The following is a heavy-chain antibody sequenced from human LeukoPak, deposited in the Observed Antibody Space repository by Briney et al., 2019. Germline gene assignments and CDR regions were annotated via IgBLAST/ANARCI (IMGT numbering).Heavy chain of an antibody. Sequence: GRSLRLSCAASGFTFSSYAMHWVRQAPGKGLEWVAVISYDGSNKYYADSVKGRFTISGDNSKNTLYLQMNSLRAEDTAVYYCARDKMGATFDYWGQGTLVTVSS. V-gene: IGHV3-30-3*01. D-gene: IGHD1-26*01. CDR3: ARDKMGATFDY. J-gene: IGHJ4*02. CDR1: GFTFSSYA. CDR2: ISYDGSNK.